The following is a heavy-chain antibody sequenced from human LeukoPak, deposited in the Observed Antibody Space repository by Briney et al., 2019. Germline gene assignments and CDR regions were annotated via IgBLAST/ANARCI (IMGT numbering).Heavy chain of an antibody. CDR3: AREVVVAATVDC. CDR1: GGSISSGDYY. D-gene: IGHD2-15*01. V-gene: IGHV4-30-4*01. CDR2: IYYSGNT. Sequence: PSETLSLTCTVSGGSISSGDYYWSWIRQPPGKGLEWIGYIYYSGNTYYNPSLKSRVTISVDTSKNQFSLKLSSVTAADTAVYYCAREVVVAATVDCWGQGTLVTVSS. J-gene: IGHJ4*02.